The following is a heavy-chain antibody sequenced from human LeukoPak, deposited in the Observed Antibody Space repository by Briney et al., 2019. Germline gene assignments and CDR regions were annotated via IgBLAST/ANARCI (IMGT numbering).Heavy chain of an antibody. CDR3: AREAWELLFDY. CDR1: GGSFSGYY. CDR2: INHSGST. V-gene: IGHV4-34*01. J-gene: IGHJ4*02. D-gene: IGHD1-26*01. Sequence: SETLSLTCAVYGGSFSGYYWSWIRQPPGKGLEWIGEINHSGSTNYNPPLKSRVTISVDTSKNQFSLKLSSVTAADTAVYYCAREAWELLFDYWGQGTLVTVSS.